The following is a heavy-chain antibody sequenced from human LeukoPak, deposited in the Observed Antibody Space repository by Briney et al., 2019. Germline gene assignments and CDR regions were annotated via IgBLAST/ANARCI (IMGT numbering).Heavy chain of an antibody. CDR2: IYHSGST. CDR3: ARRRAGYGGSAFDY. V-gene: IGHV4-30-2*01. J-gene: IGHJ4*02. CDR1: GGSISSGGYS. D-gene: IGHD4-23*01. Sequence: SETLSLTCAVSGGSISSGGYSWSWIRQPPGKGLEWIGYIYHSGSTYYNPSLKSRVTISVDRSKNQFSLKLSSVTAADTAVYYCARRRAGYGGSAFDYWGQGTLVTVSS.